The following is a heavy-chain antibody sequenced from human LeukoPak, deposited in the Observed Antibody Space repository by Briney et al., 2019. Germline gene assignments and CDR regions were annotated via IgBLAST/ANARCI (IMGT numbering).Heavy chain of an antibody. Sequence: SQTLSLTCTVSGGSISSGGYYWSWIRQPPGKGLEWIGYIYYSGSTYYNPSLKSRVTISVDTSRNQFSLKLSSVTAADTAVYYCARETADFWSGYHHAFDIWGQGTMVTVSS. J-gene: IGHJ3*02. D-gene: IGHD3-3*01. CDR3: ARETADFWSGYHHAFDI. V-gene: IGHV4-30-4*08. CDR1: GGSISSGGYY. CDR2: IYYSGST.